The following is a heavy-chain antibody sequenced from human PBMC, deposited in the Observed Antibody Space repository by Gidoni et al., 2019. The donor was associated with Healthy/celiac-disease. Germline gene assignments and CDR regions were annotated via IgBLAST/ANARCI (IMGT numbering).Heavy chain of an antibody. CDR2: SYPGESDN. CDR1: GYSFTTSW. J-gene: IGHJ3*02. D-gene: IGHD6-13*01. Sequence: EVQLVQSGAEVKKPGASLKISCTGSGYSFTTSWLGWVRQMPGKGLEWMGISYPGESDNRYSPSFKGQVTITADKCISTAYMQGSRLKASDTAMYYCARCVPLVQAADSTVGAFDIWGQGTMVTVSS. V-gene: IGHV5-51*01. CDR3: ARCVPLVQAADSTVGAFDI.